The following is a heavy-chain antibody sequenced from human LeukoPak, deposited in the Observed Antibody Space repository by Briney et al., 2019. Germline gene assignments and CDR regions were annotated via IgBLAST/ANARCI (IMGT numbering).Heavy chain of an antibody. J-gene: IGHJ4*02. V-gene: IGHV1-69*13. Sequence: ASVKVSCKASGGTFSSYAISWVRQAPGQGLEWMGGIIPIFGTANYAQKFQGRVTITADESTSTAYMELSSLRSEDTAVYYCARVVGATPPYYFDYWGQGTLVIVSS. CDR1: GGTFSSYA. CDR3: ARVVGATPPYYFDY. CDR2: IIPIFGTA. D-gene: IGHD1-26*01.